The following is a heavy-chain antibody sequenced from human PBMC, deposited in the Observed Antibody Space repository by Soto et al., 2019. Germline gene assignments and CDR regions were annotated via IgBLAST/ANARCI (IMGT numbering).Heavy chain of an antibody. Sequence: QVQLVESGGGVVQPGRSLRLSCAASGFTFSSYAMHWVRQAPGKGLEWVAVISYDGSNKYYADSVKGRFTISRDNSKNTLYLQMNSLRAEDTAVYYCARDYGDYGTFDYLGQGTLVTVSS. CDR1: GFTFSSYA. CDR2: ISYDGSNK. D-gene: IGHD4-17*01. V-gene: IGHV3-30-3*01. CDR3: ARDYGDYGTFDY. J-gene: IGHJ4*02.